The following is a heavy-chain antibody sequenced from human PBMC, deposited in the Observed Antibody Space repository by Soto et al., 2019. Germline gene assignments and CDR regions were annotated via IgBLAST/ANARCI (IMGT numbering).Heavy chain of an antibody. CDR3: ARQLKSVVVITVDFDY. V-gene: IGHV5-51*01. CDR1: GYSFTSYW. D-gene: IGHD3-22*01. CDR2: IDPGDSDT. J-gene: IGHJ4*02. Sequence: GESLKISCKGSGYSFTSYWIGWVRQMPGKGLEWMGIIDPGDSDTSYSPSFQGHVTISADKSISTAYLQWSSLKASDTAMYYCARQLKSVVVITVDFDYWGQGTLVTVSS.